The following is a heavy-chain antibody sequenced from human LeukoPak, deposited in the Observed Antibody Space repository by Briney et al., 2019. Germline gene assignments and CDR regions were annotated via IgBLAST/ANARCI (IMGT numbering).Heavy chain of an antibody. J-gene: IGHJ4*02. D-gene: IGHD6-6*01. V-gene: IGHV3-23*01. CDR1: GFTFSSYA. CDR2: ISGSGGST. CDR3: AKSDGYSSSSGAFDY. Sequence: GGSLRLSCAASGFTFSSYAMSWVRQAPGKGLEWVSAISGSGGSTYYADSVKGRFTISRDNSKNTLYLQMNSLRAEDTAVYYCAKSDGYSSSSGAFDYWGQGTLVTVSS.